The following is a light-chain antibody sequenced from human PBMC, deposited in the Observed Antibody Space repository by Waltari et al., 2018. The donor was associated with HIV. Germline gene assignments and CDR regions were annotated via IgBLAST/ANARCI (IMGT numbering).Light chain of an antibody. CDR1: QGVNIK. CDR2: STS. V-gene: IGKV3-15*01. Sequence: EILMTQSPATLSVSPGETATLPCRASQGVNIKLAWYQQQTRQAPRLLSYSTSTRATGIPARYSGSGSGTEFTRTITSQQSEEYTLDYCKQYNNWPYTFGQGTKLEI. CDR3: KQYNNWPYT. J-gene: IGKJ2*01.